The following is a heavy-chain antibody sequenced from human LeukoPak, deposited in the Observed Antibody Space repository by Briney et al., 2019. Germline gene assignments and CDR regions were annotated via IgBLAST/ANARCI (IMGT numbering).Heavy chain of an antibody. D-gene: IGHD4-23*01. Sequence: TPSETLSLTCTVSGDSISTYQWSWLRQPPGKELEWIGNVYYSGSANYNPSLKSRVIISVDTSKNQLSLKLSPVTAADTAVYYCARVGVDYSGNIIKYFYDYWGPGTLVTVSS. CDR3: ARVGVDYSGNIIKYFYDY. J-gene: IGHJ4*02. V-gene: IGHV4-59*01. CDR2: VYYSGSA. CDR1: GDSISTYQ.